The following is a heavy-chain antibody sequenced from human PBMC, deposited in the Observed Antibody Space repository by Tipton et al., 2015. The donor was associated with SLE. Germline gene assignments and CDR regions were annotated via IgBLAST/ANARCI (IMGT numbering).Heavy chain of an antibody. J-gene: IGHJ4*02. Sequence: SLRLSCAASGFTFSTYPMTWVRQAPGKGLEWVSTISATTANTYYADSVKGRFTISRDSSKNILYLQMNSLRTEDTAIYYCARDDYNPFDYWGQGTLVTVSS. CDR2: ISATTANT. V-gene: IGHV3-23*01. D-gene: IGHD4-11*01. CDR3: ARDDYNPFDY. CDR1: GFTFSTYP.